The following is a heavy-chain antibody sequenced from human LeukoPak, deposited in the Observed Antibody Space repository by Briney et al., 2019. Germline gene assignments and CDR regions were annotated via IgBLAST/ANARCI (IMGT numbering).Heavy chain of an antibody. CDR3: AKDNWVAWYYDFWSGYSEDY. D-gene: IGHD3-3*01. Sequence: PGGSLRLSCAASGFTFSSYAMSWVRQAPGKGLEWVPAISGSGGSTYYADSVKGRFTISRDNSKNTLYLQMNSLRVEDTAVYHCAKDNWVAWYYDFWSGYSEDYWGQGTLVTVSS. J-gene: IGHJ4*02. CDR2: ISGSGGST. CDR1: GFTFSSYA. V-gene: IGHV3-23*01.